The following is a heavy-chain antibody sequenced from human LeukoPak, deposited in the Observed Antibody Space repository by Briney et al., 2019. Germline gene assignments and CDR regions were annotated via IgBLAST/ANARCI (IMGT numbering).Heavy chain of an antibody. CDR3: AINGGDFWSGYPFDY. CDR2: IYYSGST. D-gene: IGHD3-3*01. CDR1: GASISSYY. J-gene: IGHJ4*02. Sequence: SETLSLTCTVSGASISSYYWGWIRQPPGKGLEWIGSIYYSGSTYYNPSLKSRVTISVDTSKNQFSLKLSSVTAADTAVYYCAINGGDFWSGYPFDYWGQGTLVTVSS. V-gene: IGHV4-39*01.